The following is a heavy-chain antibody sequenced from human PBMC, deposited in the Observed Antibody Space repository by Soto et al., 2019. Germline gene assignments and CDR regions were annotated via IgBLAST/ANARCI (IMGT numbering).Heavy chain of an antibody. Sequence: ASVKVSCKASGCTFSSYAISWVRQAPGQGLEWMGGIIPIFGTANYAQKFQGRVTITADESTSTAYMELSSLRSEDTAVYYCARVAEDYYDSSGYRAFDIWGQGTMVTVSS. CDR1: GCTFSSYA. CDR2: IIPIFGTA. V-gene: IGHV1-69*13. D-gene: IGHD3-22*01. CDR3: ARVAEDYYDSSGYRAFDI. J-gene: IGHJ3*02.